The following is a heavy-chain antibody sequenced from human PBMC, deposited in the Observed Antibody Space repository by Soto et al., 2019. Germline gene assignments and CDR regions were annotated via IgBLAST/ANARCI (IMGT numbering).Heavy chain of an antibody. V-gene: IGHV4-31*03. CDR1: GGSISSGGYY. CDR2: IYYSGST. J-gene: IGHJ5*02. CDR3: AREPQLVHWFDP. D-gene: IGHD6-13*01. Sequence: PSETLSLTCTVSGGSISSGGYYWSWIRQHPGKGLEWIGYIYYSGSTYYNPSLKSRVTISVDTSKNQFSLKLSSVTAADTAVYYCAREPQLVHWFDPRCQGTLVTVSS.